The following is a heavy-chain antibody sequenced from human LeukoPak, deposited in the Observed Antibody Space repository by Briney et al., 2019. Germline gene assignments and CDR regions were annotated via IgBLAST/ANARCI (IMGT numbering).Heavy chain of an antibody. CDR1: GFTFSSYA. J-gene: IGHJ4*02. CDR2: ISGSGGNT. V-gene: IGHV3-23*01. Sequence: GGSLRLSCATSGFTFSSYAMSWVRQAPGKGLEWVSSISGSGGNTYYADSVKGRFTISRDYSKNTLYLQMNSLRTEETAVYYCAKGLERESRLDSWGQGTLVTVSS. CDR3: AKGLERESRLDS. D-gene: IGHD1-1*01.